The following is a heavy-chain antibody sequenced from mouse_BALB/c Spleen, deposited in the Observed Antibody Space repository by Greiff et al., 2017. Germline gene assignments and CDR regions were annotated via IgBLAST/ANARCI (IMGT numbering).Heavy chain of an antibody. CDR2: INPSTGYT. CDR3: AIRETWFAY. CDR1: GYTFTSYW. J-gene: IGHJ3*01. Sequence: QVQLQQSGAELAKPGASVKMSFKASGYTFTSYWMHWVKQRPGQGLEWIGYINPSTGYTEYNQKFKDKATLTADKSSSTAYMQLSSLTSEDSAVYYCAIRETWFAYWGQGTLVTVSA. V-gene: IGHV1-7*01. D-gene: IGHD1-1*01.